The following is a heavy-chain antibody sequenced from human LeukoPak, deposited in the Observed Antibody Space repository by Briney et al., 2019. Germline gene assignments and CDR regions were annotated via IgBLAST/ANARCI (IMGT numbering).Heavy chain of an antibody. CDR2: ISAYNGNT. CDR3: ARDGAVGGYWYFDL. D-gene: IGHD3-16*01. V-gene: IGHV1-18*01. CDR1: GGTFSSYA. J-gene: IGHJ2*01. Sequence: ASVKVSCKASGGTFSSYAISWVRRAPGQGLEWMGWISAYNGNTNYAQKLQGRVTMTTDTSTSTAYMELRSLRSDDTAVYYCARDGAVGGYWYFDLWGRGTLVTVSS.